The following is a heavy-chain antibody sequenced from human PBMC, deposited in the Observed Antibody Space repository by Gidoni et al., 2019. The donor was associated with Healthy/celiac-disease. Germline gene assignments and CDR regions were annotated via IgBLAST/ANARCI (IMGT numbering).Heavy chain of an antibody. CDR3: ARDSGNYDYVWGSYRVHAFDI. V-gene: IGHV3-48*02. J-gene: IGHJ3*02. Sequence: EVQLVESGGGLVQPGGSLRLSCAASGFTFSSDSLNWVRQAPGKGLEWVSYISSSSSTIYYADSVKGRFTISRDNAKNSLYLQMNSLRDEDTAVYYCARDSGNYDYVWGSYRVHAFDIWGQVTMVTVSS. D-gene: IGHD3-16*02. CDR1: GFTFSSDS. CDR2: ISSSSSTI.